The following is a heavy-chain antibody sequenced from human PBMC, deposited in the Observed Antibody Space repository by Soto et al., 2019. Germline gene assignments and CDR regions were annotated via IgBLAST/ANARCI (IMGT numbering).Heavy chain of an antibody. CDR2: MSSSSSYT. D-gene: IGHD7-27*01. Sequence: GGSLRLSCAASGFTFSDYYMSWIRQAPGKGLEWVSYMSSSSSYTNYADSVKGRFTISRDNAKNSLYLQMNSLRAEDTAVYYGARERTGDPLYYFDNWGQGTLVTVSS. J-gene: IGHJ4*02. CDR1: GFTFSDYY. V-gene: IGHV3-11*06. CDR3: ARERTGDPLYYFDN.